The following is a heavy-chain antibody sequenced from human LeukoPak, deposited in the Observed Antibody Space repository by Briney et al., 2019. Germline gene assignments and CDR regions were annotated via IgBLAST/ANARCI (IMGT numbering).Heavy chain of an antibody. CDR3: ARASDLRGRSWNDASDI. CDR2: INPNSGGT. J-gene: IGHJ3*02. D-gene: IGHD1-1*01. Sequence: SSVKVPCKASGYTFTGYYMHWVRQAPGQGLEWMGLINPNSGGTNYPQKLQGRVTMTRDTSISTAYMELSRLSSDDTAVYYCARASDLRGRSWNDASDIWGQGTMVTVSS. CDR1: GYTFTGYY. V-gene: IGHV1-2*02.